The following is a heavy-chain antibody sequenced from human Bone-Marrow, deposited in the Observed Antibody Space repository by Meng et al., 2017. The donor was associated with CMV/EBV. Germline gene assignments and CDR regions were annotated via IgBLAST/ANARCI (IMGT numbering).Heavy chain of an antibody. J-gene: IGHJ4*02. CDR2: IQYEGNHK. Sequence: GESLKIPCAGSGFPLSSYGMHWVRQTPGKGLEWVSFIQYEGNHKYDAESVKGRFTISRDNSKNMMYLQMISLRPEDTAVYYCAKDIRQCTSTSGYPLLFFDSWGQGTLVTVSS. V-gene: IGHV3-30*02. CDR3: AKDIRQCTSTSGYPLLFFDS. CDR1: GFPLSSYG. D-gene: IGHD5-12*01.